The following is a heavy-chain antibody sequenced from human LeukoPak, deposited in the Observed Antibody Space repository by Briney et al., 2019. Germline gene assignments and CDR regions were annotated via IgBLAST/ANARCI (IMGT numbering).Heavy chain of an antibody. D-gene: IGHD5-24*01. Sequence: SETLSLTCTVSGGSISTYYWGWIRQPPGKGLEWIGNIYYSGSTNYNPSLKTRCTISIDTSKNQFSLKLSSVTAADTAVYYCARGNGYSTNYYYYGMDVWGQGTTVTVSS. CDR3: ARGNGYSTNYYYYGMDV. CDR1: GGSISTYY. CDR2: IYYSGST. J-gene: IGHJ6*02. V-gene: IGHV4-59*01.